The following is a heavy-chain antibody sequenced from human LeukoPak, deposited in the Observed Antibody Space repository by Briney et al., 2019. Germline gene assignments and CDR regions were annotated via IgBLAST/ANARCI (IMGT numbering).Heavy chain of an antibody. CDR3: ARNGSYTYPGSGYLFDS. CDR1: GGSIFGASSY. D-gene: IGHD3-22*01. Sequence: PSETLSLTCSVSGGSIFGASSYWAWIRQPPGKGLEWIGSIYNPVSTVYNPSLKGRVGISIDMSNNQFSLRLTSVTAPDTAVYYGARNGSYTYPGSGYLFDSWGQGTLVTVSS. V-gene: IGHV4-39*01. J-gene: IGHJ4*02. CDR2: IYNPVST.